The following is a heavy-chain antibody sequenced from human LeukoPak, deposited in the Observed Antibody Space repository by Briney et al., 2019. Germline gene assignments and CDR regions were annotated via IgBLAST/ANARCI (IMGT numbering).Heavy chain of an antibody. D-gene: IGHD3-3*01. V-gene: IGHV4-39*07. J-gene: IGHJ4*02. CDR1: GGSISSSSYY. CDR2: IYYSGST. CDR3: ARERSRAWYYDFWSGYSLFDY. Sequence: KSSETLSLTCTVSGGSISSSSYYWGWIRQPPGKGLEWIGSIYYSGSTYYNPSLKSRVTISVDTSKNQFSLKLSSVTAAETAVYYCARERSRAWYYDFWSGYSLFDYWGQGTLVTVSS.